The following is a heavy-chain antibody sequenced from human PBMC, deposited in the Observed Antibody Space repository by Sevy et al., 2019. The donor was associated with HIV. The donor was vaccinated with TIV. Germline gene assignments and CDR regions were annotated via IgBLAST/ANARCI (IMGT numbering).Heavy chain of an antibody. J-gene: IGHJ6*02. CDR2: ISYDGSNK. V-gene: IGHV3-30-3*01. Sequence: GGSLRLSCVASGFTFSSYAMHWVRQAPGKGLEWVAVISYDGSNKYYADSVKGRFTISRDNSKNTLYLQMNSLRAEDTAVYYCAREPIPRLVVVTAIRDYYYGMDVWGQGTTVTVSS. CDR3: AREPIPRLVVVTAIRDYYYGMDV. CDR1: GFTFSSYA. D-gene: IGHD2-21*02.